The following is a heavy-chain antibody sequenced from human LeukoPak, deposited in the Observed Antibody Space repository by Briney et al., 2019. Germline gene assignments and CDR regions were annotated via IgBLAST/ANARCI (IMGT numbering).Heavy chain of an antibody. J-gene: IGHJ6*02. Sequence: ASVKVSCKASGYTFTGYYMHWVRQAPGQGLEWMGWINPNSGGTNYAQKFQGRVTMTRDTSISTAYMELSRLRSDDTAVYYCARAGCTNGVCYYYYYGMDVWGQGTTVTVSS. V-gene: IGHV1-2*02. CDR3: ARAGCTNGVCYYYYYGMDV. CDR1: GYTFTGYY. D-gene: IGHD2-8*01. CDR2: INPNSGGT.